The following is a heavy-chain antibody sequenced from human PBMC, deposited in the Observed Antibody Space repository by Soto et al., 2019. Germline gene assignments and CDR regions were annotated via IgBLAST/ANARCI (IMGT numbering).Heavy chain of an antibody. J-gene: IGHJ4*02. CDR1: GFTFSNYA. Sequence: GGSLRLSCAASGFTFSNYAMHWVRQAPGKGLEWVALTSYDGNNEYYTDSVKGRFTISRDNSKNTLFLQMNSPRPEDTAVYYCAKDKGVFNWATSYFDYWGQGALVTV. CDR2: TSYDGNNE. V-gene: IGHV3-30*18. D-gene: IGHD1-1*01. CDR3: AKDKGVFNWATSYFDY.